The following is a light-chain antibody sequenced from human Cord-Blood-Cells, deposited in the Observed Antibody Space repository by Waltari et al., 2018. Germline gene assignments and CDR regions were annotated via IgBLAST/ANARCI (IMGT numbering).Light chain of an antibody. Sequence: QSVLTQPPSVSAAPGQKVTISCSGRSSNIGNNYVHWYQQLPGTAPKLLIYYNNKRPSGIPDRFSGSKSGTSATLGITGLQTGDEADYYCGTWDSSLSAGVFGGGTKLTVL. CDR2: YNN. V-gene: IGLV1-51*01. J-gene: IGLJ3*02. CDR3: GTWDSSLSAGV. CDR1: SSNIGNNY.